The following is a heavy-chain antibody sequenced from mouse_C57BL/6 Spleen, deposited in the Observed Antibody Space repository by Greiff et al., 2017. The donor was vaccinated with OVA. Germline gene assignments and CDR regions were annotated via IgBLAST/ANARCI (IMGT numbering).Heavy chain of an antibody. J-gene: IGHJ3*01. CDR2: INPGSGGT. CDR1: GYAFTNYL. D-gene: IGHD1-3*01. Sequence: VQLKESGAELVRPGTSVKVSCKASGYAFTNYLIEWVKQRPGQGLEWIGVINPGSGGTNYNEKFKGKATLTADKSSSTAYMQLSSLTSEDSAVYFCARSESDSFAYWGQGTLVTVSA. CDR3: ARSESDSFAY. V-gene: IGHV1-54*01.